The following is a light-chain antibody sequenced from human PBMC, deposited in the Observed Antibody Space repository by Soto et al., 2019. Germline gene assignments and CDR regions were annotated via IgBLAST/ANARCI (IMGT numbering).Light chain of an antibody. V-gene: IGKV1-6*01. J-gene: IGKJ1*01. Sequence: IPVTQYQISLSASVGDRVTMACRASQGIRDDLSWYQQKAGKAPKLLIFTASKLNSGVPSRFSGSFSGTNFSLTISDLQPEDCATYYCLQDYSYPRTFGQGTNLAIK. CDR1: QGIRDD. CDR2: TAS. CDR3: LQDYSYPRT.